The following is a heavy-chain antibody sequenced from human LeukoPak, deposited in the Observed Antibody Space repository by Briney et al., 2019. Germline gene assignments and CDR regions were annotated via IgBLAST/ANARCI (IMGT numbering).Heavy chain of an antibody. CDR2: ISYDGSNK. Sequence: GRSLRLSCEASGFTFSSYGMHWVRQAPGKGLEWVAVISYDGSNKYYADSVKGRFTISRDNSKNTLYLQMNSLRAEDTAVYYCAKDGPVEYSGSYYPYGMDVWGQGTTVTVSS. V-gene: IGHV3-30*18. J-gene: IGHJ6*02. CDR1: GFTFSSYG. D-gene: IGHD1-26*01. CDR3: AKDGPVEYSGSYYPYGMDV.